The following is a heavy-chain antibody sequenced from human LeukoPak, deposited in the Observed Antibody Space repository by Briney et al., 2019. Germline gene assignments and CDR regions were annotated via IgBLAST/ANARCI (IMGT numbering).Heavy chain of an antibody. Sequence: SETLSLTCTVSGGSISSGGYYWSWIRQHPGKGLEWIGYIYYSGSTYYNPSLKSRVTISVDTSKNQFSLKLSSVTAADTAVYYCARDRERKYPNFDYWGQGTLVTVSS. CDR1: GGSISSGGYY. V-gene: IGHV4-31*03. CDR3: ARDRERKYPNFDY. CDR2: IYYSGST. J-gene: IGHJ4*02. D-gene: IGHD2-2*01.